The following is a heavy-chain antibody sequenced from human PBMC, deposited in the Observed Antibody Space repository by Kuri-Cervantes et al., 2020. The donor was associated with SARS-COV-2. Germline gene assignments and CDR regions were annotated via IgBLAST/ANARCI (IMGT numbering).Heavy chain of an antibody. J-gene: IGHJ3*02. CDR2: ISGSGGST. D-gene: IGHD2-21*01. CDR1: EFTFSDYY. V-gene: IGHV3-23*01. Sequence: GGSLRLSCVASEFTFSDYYMNWIRQAPGKGLEWVSAISGSGGSTYYADSVKGRFTIFRDNSKNTLYLQMDSLRAEDTAVYYCARDPDCGGDCYWDDAFDIWGQGTMVTVSS. CDR3: ARDPDCGGDCYWDDAFDI.